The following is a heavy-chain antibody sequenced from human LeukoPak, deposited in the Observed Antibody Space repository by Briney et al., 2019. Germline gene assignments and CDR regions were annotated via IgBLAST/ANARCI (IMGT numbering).Heavy chain of an antibody. Sequence: GGSLRLSCAASGFTFSSYAMSWVRQAPGKGLEWVSAISGSGGSTYYADSVKGRFTISRDNSKNTLCLQMNSLRAEDTAVYYCAAAPTHYYDSSGYYDDYWGQGTLVTVSS. CDR3: AAAPTHYYDSSGYYDDY. CDR1: GFTFSSYA. J-gene: IGHJ4*02. D-gene: IGHD3-22*01. CDR2: ISGSGGST. V-gene: IGHV3-23*01.